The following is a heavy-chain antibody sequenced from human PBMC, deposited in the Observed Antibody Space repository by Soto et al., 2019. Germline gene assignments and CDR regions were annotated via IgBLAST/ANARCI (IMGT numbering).Heavy chain of an antibody. D-gene: IGHD3-3*01. Sequence: GESLKISCKGSGYSFTSYWIGSVRQMPGKGLEWMGIIYPGDSDTRYSPSFQGQVTISADKSISTAYLQWSSLKASDTAMYYCARQKGFWSGYYESYYGMDVWGQGTTVTVSS. CDR1: GYSFTSYW. CDR3: ARQKGFWSGYYESYYGMDV. J-gene: IGHJ6*02. CDR2: IYPGDSDT. V-gene: IGHV5-51*01.